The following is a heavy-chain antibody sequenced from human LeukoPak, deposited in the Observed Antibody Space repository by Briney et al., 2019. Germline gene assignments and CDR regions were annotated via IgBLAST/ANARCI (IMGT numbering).Heavy chain of an antibody. CDR2: IYYSGST. V-gene: IGHV4-59*12. Sequence: SETLSLTCTVSGGSISSYYWSWVRQPPGKGLEWIGYIYYSGSTNYNPSLKSRVTISVDMSKNQFSLKLSSVTAADTAVYYCARDQPYYDFWSGGGFDYWGQGTLVTVSS. CDR3: ARDQPYYDFWSGGGFDY. D-gene: IGHD3-3*01. J-gene: IGHJ4*02. CDR1: GGSISSYY.